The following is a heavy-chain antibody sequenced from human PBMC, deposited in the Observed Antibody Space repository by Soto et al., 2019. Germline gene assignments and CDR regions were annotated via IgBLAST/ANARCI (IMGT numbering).Heavy chain of an antibody. J-gene: IGHJ4*02. V-gene: IGHV3-30-3*01. Sequence: QVQLVESGGGVVQPGRSLRISCSASGFTFSDFEMYWVRQAPGKGLDWVSFISYDGSNQYYAGSVKGGFTVSRDNSKNSLFLLMNSLRHEDKAVYFCAGRTGTAPRVDYWGQGTLVTVSS. D-gene: IGHD1-7*01. CDR1: GFTFSDFE. CDR3: AGRTGTAPRVDY. CDR2: ISYDGSNQ.